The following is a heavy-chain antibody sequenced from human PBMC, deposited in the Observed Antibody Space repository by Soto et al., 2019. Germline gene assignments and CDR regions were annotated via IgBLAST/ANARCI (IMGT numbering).Heavy chain of an antibody. CDR1: GKSLSGYY. V-gene: IGHV4-34*01. CDR3: ARHHVRGRTISGAAAF. D-gene: IGHD1-26*01. J-gene: IGHJ4*02. CDR2: INHSGNT. Sequence: QVQLQQWGAGLLKPSETLSLTCAVYGKSLSGYYWSWIRQPPGKALEWIGEINHSGNTNYNPSLKSRVTISGDTSKSQRFLNLSSVTAADTALYYCARHHVRGRTISGAAAFWGKGTLVTVSS.